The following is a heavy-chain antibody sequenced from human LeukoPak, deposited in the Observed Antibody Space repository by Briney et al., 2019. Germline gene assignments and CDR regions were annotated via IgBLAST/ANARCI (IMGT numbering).Heavy chain of an antibody. CDR2: FDPEDGET. CDR1: GYTLTELS. CDR3: ATRGSSRIAAAHWFDP. D-gene: IGHD6-13*01. V-gene: IGHV1-24*01. J-gene: IGHJ5*02. Sequence: ASVKVSCKVSGYTLTELSMHWVRQAPGKGLEWMGGFDPEDGETIYAQKFQGRVTMTGDTSTDTAYMELSSLRSEDTAVYYCATRGSSRIAAAHWFDPWGQGTLVTVSS.